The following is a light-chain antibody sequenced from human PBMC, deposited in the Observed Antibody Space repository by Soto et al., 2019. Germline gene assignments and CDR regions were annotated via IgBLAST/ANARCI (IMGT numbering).Light chain of an antibody. Sequence: DIQMTQSPSSLSASVGDRVTITCRTSQYISSYVNWYQQKPGKAPKFLIYGASDLQRGVPSRFSGSGSGTDFTLTINSLQPEDFATYYCQHYNSYSEAFGQGTKVELK. CDR1: QYISSY. CDR2: GAS. J-gene: IGKJ1*01. CDR3: QHYNSYSEA. V-gene: IGKV1-39*01.